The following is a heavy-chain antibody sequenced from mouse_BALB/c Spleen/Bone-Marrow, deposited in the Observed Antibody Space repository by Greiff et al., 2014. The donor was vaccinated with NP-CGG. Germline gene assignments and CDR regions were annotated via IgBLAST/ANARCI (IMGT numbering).Heavy chain of an antibody. CDR3: ASPYYRYDALDY. D-gene: IGHD2-14*01. J-gene: IGHJ4*01. V-gene: IGHV1-14*01. Sequence: PGQGLEWIGYINPYNDGTKYNEKFKGKATLTSDKSSSTAYMELSSLTSEDSAVYYCASPYYRYDALDYCGQGTSVTVSS. CDR2: INPYNDGT.